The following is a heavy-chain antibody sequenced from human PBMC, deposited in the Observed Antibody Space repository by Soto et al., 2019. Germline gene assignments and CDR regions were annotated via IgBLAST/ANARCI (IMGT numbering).Heavy chain of an antibody. Sequence: EVQLLESGGGLVQPGGSLRLSCAASGFTFSSYAMNWVRQAPGKGLEWVSVISGSGGSTYYADSVKGRFTISRDNSKNTLYLQMHSLRAEATAVYYCAKRTTGWYFDLWGRGTLVTVSS. CDR3: AKRTTGWYFDL. V-gene: IGHV3-23*01. CDR1: GFTFSSYA. CDR2: ISGSGGST. J-gene: IGHJ2*01.